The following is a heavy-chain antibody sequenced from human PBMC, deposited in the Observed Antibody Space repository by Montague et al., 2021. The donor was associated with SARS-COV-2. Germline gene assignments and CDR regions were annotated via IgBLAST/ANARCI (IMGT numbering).Heavy chain of an antibody. CDR3: ARGGGYYNYGLDV. J-gene: IGHJ6*02. Sequence: SETLSLTCTVSGASVRSGNSYWNWIRQPPGKGLEWIGYISYSGSTDYSPSLESRVTISLDTSKNQFSLKVTSVTAADTAVYYCARGGGYYNYGLDVWGPGTTVTVSS. D-gene: IGHD3-22*01. CDR2: ISYSGST. CDR1: GASVRSGNSY. V-gene: IGHV4-61*01.